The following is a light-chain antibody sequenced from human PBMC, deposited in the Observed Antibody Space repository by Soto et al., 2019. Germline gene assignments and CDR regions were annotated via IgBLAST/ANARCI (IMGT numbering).Light chain of an antibody. CDR3: QHYGGMWT. CDR1: QSITNR. V-gene: IGKV1-5*01. Sequence: DVQMTQTPSSLSASFGDRVAITFRASQSITNRLAWYQLKPGKAPKVLIYDALNLESGVPSRFSGSGYGTEFTLTIRSLQPDEFATYCCQHYGGMWTFGQGTKVDIK. J-gene: IGKJ1*01. CDR2: DAL.